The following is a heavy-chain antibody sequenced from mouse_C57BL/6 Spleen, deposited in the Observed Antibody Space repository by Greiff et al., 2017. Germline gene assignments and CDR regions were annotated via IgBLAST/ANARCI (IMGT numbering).Heavy chain of an antibody. Sequence: VQLKQSVAELVRPGASVKLSCTASGFNIKNTYMHWVKQRPEQGLEWIGRIDPANGNTKSAPKFQGKATITADTSSNTAYLQLSSLTSEDTAIYYCAHYYGSSYWYFDVWGTGTTVTVSS. CDR1: GFNIKNTY. D-gene: IGHD1-1*01. V-gene: IGHV14-3*01. CDR2: IDPANGNT. J-gene: IGHJ1*03. CDR3: AHYYGSSYWYFDV.